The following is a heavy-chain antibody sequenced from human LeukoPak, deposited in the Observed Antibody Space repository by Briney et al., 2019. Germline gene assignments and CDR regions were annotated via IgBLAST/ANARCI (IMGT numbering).Heavy chain of an antibody. CDR1: GYTFTSYD. J-gene: IGHJ4*02. CDR2: MNPNSGNT. CDR3: ARGGDIYSSSWYGY. D-gene: IGHD6-13*01. Sequence: ASVKVSCKASGYTFTSYDINRVRQATGQGLEWMGWMNPNSGNTGYAQKFQGRVTITRNTSISTAYMELSSLRSEDTAVYYCARGGDIYSSSWYGYWGQGTLVTVSS. V-gene: IGHV1-8*03.